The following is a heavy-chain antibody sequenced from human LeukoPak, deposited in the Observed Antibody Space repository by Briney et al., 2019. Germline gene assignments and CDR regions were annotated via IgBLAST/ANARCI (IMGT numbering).Heavy chain of an antibody. J-gene: IGHJ3*02. CDR3: ARGRPWLREADAFDI. CDR1: GYTFTSYD. Sequence: ASVKVSCKASGYTFTSYDINWVRQATGQGLEWMGWMNPNSGNTGCAQKFQGRVTMTRNTSISTAYMELSSLRSEDTAVYYCARGRPWLREADAFDIWGQGTMVTVSS. CDR2: MNPNSGNT. D-gene: IGHD6-19*01. V-gene: IGHV1-8*01.